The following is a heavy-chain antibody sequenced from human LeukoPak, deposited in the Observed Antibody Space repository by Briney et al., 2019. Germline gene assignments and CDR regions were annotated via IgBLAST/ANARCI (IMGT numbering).Heavy chain of an antibody. J-gene: IGHJ4*02. D-gene: IGHD4-11*01. CDR1: GGSISSSSYY. V-gene: IGHV4-39*07. Sequence: SETLSLTCTVSGGSISSSSYYWGWIRQPPGKGLEGIGSIYYSGSTYYNPSLKSRVTISVDTSKNQFSLKLSSVTAADTAVYYCARWHYSNVFDYWGQGTLVTVSS. CDR3: ARWHYSNVFDY. CDR2: IYYSGST.